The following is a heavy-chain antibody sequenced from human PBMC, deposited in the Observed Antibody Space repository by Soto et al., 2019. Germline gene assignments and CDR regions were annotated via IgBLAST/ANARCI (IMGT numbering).Heavy chain of an antibody. V-gene: IGHV1-2*02. CDR2: FNPNSGDT. CDR3: AREASAVISLDY. D-gene: IGHD4-4*01. J-gene: IGHJ4*02. Sequence: XSVKVSCQASAYSLTAYSMRWLRQAPGQGLEWMGWFNPNSGDTIRAQKFQGRITLTRDTSITTAYMELYSLTSDDTAVYYCAREASAVISLDYCGQGTLVTVSS. CDR1: AYSLTAYS.